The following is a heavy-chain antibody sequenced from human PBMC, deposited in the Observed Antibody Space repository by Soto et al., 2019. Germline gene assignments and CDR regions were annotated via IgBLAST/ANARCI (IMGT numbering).Heavy chain of an antibody. J-gene: IGHJ6*02. Sequence: QVQLVQSGAEVKKPGSSVKVSCKASGGTFSSYAISWVRQAPGQGLEWMGGIIPIFGTANYAQKFQGRVTITADESTSTAYMELSSLRSDDTAVYYCARVAGSSYDFWSAISGMDVWGQGTTVTVSS. CDR1: GGTFSSYA. CDR3: ARVAGSSYDFWSAISGMDV. CDR2: IIPIFGTA. D-gene: IGHD3-3*01. V-gene: IGHV1-69*01.